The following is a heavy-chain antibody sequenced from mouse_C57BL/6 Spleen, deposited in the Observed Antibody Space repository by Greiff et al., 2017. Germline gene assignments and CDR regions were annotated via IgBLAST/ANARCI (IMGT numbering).Heavy chain of an antibody. CDR3: ARGYYYGSSLAWFAY. CDR1: GYAFSSYW. Sequence: QVQLQQSGAELVKPGASVKISCKASGYAFSSYWMNWVKQRPGKGLEWIGQIYPGDGDTNYNGKFKGKATLTADKSSSTAYMQLSSLTSEDSAVYFCARGYYYGSSLAWFAYWGQGTLVTVSA. J-gene: IGHJ3*01. V-gene: IGHV1-80*01. CDR2: IYPGDGDT. D-gene: IGHD1-1*01.